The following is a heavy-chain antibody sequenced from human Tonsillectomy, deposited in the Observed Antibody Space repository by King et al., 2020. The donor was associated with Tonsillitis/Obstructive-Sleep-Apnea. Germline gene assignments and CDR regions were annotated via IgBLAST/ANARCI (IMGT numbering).Heavy chain of an antibody. Sequence: VQLVESGGGLVQTGRSLRLSCAGSGFTFDDNAMNWVRQAPGKGLEWVAGISWNGGTIGYADSVKGRFTISRDNAKNSLYLQMNSLRAEDTALYYCAKGLASGWRQYTFDIWGQGTMVTVFS. J-gene: IGHJ3*02. CDR3: AKGLASGWRQYTFDI. CDR2: ISWNGGTI. V-gene: IGHV3-9*01. CDR1: GFTFDDNA. D-gene: IGHD6-19*01.